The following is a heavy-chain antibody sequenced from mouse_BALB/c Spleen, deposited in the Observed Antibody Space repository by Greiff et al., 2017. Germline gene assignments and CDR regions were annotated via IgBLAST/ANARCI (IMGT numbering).Heavy chain of an antibody. Sequence: QVQLKESGPGLVAPSQSLSITCTVSGFSLTSYGVHWVRQPPGKGLEWLGVIWAGGSTNYNSALMSRLSISKDNSKSQVFLKMNSLQTDDTAMYYCARDPYYYGSSYNYAMDYWGQGTSVTVSS. CDR3: ARDPYYYGSSYNYAMDY. V-gene: IGHV2-9*02. D-gene: IGHD1-1*01. CDR1: GFSLTSYG. J-gene: IGHJ4*01. CDR2: IWAGGST.